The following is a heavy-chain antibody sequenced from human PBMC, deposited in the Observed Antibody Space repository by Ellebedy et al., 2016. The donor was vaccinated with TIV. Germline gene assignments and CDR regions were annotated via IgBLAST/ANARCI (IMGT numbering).Heavy chain of an antibody. CDR3: AKSHDSSGYPYVVAFDI. CDR1: GFTFSSYA. CDR2: ISGSGGYT. D-gene: IGHD3-22*01. Sequence: GESLKISCVASGFTFSSYAMSWVRQAPGKGLDWVSVISGSGGYTSYTDSVKGRFTISRDNAKNTLYLQMHSLKAEDTAVYYCAKSHDSSGYPYVVAFDIWGQGTVVTASS. J-gene: IGHJ3*02. V-gene: IGHV3-23*01.